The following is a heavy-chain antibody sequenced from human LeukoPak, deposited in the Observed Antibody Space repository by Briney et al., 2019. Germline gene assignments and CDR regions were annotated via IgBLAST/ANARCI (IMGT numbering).Heavy chain of an antibody. J-gene: IGHJ5*02. CDR2: ISAYNGNT. Sequence: ASVKVSCKASGYTFTSYGISWVRQAPGQGLERMGWISAYNGNTNYAQKLQGRVTMTTDTSTSTAYMELRSLRSDDTAVYYCARRVYDSSGYPFDPWGQGTLVTVSS. CDR1: GYTFTSYG. V-gene: IGHV1-18*01. D-gene: IGHD3-22*01. CDR3: ARRVYDSSGYPFDP.